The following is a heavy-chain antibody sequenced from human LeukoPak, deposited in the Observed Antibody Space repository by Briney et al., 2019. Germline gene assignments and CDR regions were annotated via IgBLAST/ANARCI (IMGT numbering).Heavy chain of an antibody. Sequence: PGRSLRLSCAASGFTFSSYAMHWVRQAPGKGLEWVAVISHDGSNKYYADSVKGRFTISRDNSKNTLYLQMNSLRAEDTAVYYCAREAYSSSWRPYYYYYYGMDVWGKGTTVTVSS. J-gene: IGHJ6*04. V-gene: IGHV3-30*04. CDR3: AREAYSSSWRPYYYYYYGMDV. D-gene: IGHD6-13*01. CDR2: ISHDGSNK. CDR1: GFTFSSYA.